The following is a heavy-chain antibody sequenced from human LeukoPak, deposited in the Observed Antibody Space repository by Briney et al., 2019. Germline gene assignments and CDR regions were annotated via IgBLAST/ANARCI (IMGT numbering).Heavy chain of an antibody. J-gene: IGHJ4*02. V-gene: IGHV1-3*02. Sequence: ASVKVSCKASGHTFTSYAMHWVRQAPGQRLEWMGWSNAGNGNTKYSQEFQGRVTITRDTSASTAYMELSSLRSEDMAVYYCARGAADWGYFDYWGQGTLVTVSS. CDR3: ARGAADWGYFDY. D-gene: IGHD2-15*01. CDR2: SNAGNGNT. CDR1: GHTFTSYA.